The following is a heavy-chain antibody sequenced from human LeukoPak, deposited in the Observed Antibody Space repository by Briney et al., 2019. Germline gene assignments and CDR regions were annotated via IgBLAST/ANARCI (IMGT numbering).Heavy chain of an antibody. V-gene: IGHV3-20*04. Sequence: GGSLRLSCVASGFIFDDYGMSWVRQAPGKGLEWVSGINWKGGSTGYGDSVEGRFTISRDNAKNSLYLQMNGLRAEDTALYYCARDLKRLAAVQPPEFDYRGQGTLVTVSS. CDR2: INWKGGST. CDR1: GFIFDDYG. J-gene: IGHJ4*02. D-gene: IGHD6-13*01. CDR3: ARDLKRLAAVQPPEFDY.